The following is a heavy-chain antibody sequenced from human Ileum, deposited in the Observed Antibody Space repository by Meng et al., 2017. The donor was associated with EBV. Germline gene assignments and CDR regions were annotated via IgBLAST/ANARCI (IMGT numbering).Heavy chain of an antibody. V-gene: IGHV4-28*01. J-gene: IGHJ4*02. D-gene: IGHD3-22*01. Sequence: VQLNELGPGLVNPSDTLSLTCAVSGYSISSTNWWGWIRQPPGKGLDWIGYIYYSGSTYYNPSLKSRVTMSVDTSKNQFSLNLNSVPAVDTAVYYCARNVPGTSAYYDWGQGTLVTVSS. CDR3: ARNVPGTSAYYD. CDR1: GYSISSTNW. CDR2: IYYSGST.